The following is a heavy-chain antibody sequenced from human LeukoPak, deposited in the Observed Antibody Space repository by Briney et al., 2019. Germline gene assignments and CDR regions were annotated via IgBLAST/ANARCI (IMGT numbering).Heavy chain of an antibody. J-gene: IGHJ5*02. V-gene: IGHV5-51*01. CDR2: INPGDSDT. D-gene: IGHD3-10*01. Sequence: RGESLKISCQASGYSFTSSWIGWARQVPGKGLKWMAIINPGDSDTRYSPSFQGQVTISADKSISTVYLQWGSLKASDTAMYYCARQPGAGWFDPWGQGTLVTVSS. CDR1: GYSFTSSW. CDR3: ARQPGAGWFDP.